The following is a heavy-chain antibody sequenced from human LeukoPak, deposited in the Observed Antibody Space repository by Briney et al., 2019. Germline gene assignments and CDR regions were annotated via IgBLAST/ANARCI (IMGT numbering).Heavy chain of an antibody. Sequence: SVKVSCKASGGTFNSYAVSWVRQAPGQGLEWMGRIIPILGIANYAQKSQGRVTITADKSTSTAYMELSSLRSEDTAVYYCAREGTDIVVVVAATDDAFDIWGQGTMVTVSS. J-gene: IGHJ3*02. CDR2: IIPILGIA. CDR1: GGTFNSYA. D-gene: IGHD2-15*01. V-gene: IGHV1-69*04. CDR3: AREGTDIVVVVAATDDAFDI.